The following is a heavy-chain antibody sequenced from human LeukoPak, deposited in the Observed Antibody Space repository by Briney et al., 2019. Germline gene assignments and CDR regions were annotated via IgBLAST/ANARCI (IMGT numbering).Heavy chain of an antibody. J-gene: IGHJ4*02. CDR3: ARGLRIAAAGMWRPPYYDY. V-gene: IGHV4-39*07. CDR1: GGSISSSSYY. CDR2: IYYSGST. Sequence: PSETLSLTCTVSGGSISSSSYYWGWIRQPPGKGLEWIGSIYYSGSTYYNPSLKSRVTISVDTSKNQFSLKLSSVTAADTAVYYCARGLRIAAAGMWRPPYYDYWGQGTLVTVSS. D-gene: IGHD6-13*01.